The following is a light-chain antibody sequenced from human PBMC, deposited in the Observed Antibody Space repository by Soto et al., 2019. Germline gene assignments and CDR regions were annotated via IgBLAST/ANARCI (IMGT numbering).Light chain of an antibody. CDR2: GNS. J-gene: IGLJ2*01. CDR1: SSNTGTNYD. V-gene: IGLV1-40*01. CDR3: QSYDSRLRV. Sequence: QSVLTQPPSVSGAPGQRVTISCTGSSSNTGTNYDVHWYQQLPGTAPKLLIYGNSNRPSGVPDRFSGSKSGTSASLAITGLQAEDEADYYCQSYDSRLRVFGGGTKLTVL.